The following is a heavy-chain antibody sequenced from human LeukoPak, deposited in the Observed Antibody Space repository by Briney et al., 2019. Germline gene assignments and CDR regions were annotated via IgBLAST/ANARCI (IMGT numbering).Heavy chain of an antibody. CDR1: GYTFTSYD. CDR3: ARDRIRPFRNQNDY. Sequence: ASVKVSCKASGYTFTSYDINWVRQATGQGLEWMGWMNPNSGNTGYAQKFQGRVTMTRNTSISAAYMELSSLRSEDTAVYYCARDRIRPFRNQNDYWGQGTLVTVSS. V-gene: IGHV1-8*01. CDR2: MNPNSGNT. D-gene: IGHD1-14*01. J-gene: IGHJ4*02.